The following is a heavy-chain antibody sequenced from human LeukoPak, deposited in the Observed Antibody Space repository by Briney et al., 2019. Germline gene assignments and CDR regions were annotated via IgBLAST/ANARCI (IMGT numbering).Heavy chain of an antibody. CDR1: GGSISSGDYY. CDR2: IYYSGST. J-gene: IGHJ6*02. CDR3: ARVSYYDYVRGGMDV. D-gene: IGHD3-16*01. Sequence: SETLSLTCTVSGGSISSGDYYWSWIRQPPGKGLEWIGYIYYSGSTYYNPSLKSRVTISVDTSKNQFSLKLSSVTAADTAVYYCARVSYYDYVRGGMDVWGQGTTVTVSS. V-gene: IGHV4-30-4*01.